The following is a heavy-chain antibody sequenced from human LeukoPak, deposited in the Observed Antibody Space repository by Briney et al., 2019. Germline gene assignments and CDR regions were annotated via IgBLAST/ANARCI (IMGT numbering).Heavy chain of an antibody. CDR2: ISSGSSTI. CDR1: GFSFSKNS. CDR3: ARDPYGDHEDY. Sequence: PGGSLRLSCAASGFSFSKNSMNWVRQAPGKGLEWISYISSGSSTIYYADSVKGRFTISRDNAKNSLYLQMNSLRAEDTAVYYCARDPYGDHEDYWGQGTLVTVPS. D-gene: IGHD4-17*01. V-gene: IGHV3-48*04. J-gene: IGHJ4*02.